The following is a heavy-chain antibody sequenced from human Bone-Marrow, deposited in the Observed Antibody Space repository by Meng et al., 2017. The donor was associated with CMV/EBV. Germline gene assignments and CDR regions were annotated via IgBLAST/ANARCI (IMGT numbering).Heavy chain of an antibody. CDR2: INWNGGST. CDR1: GISFDDYG. J-gene: IGHJ6*02. CDR3: ARGLLPAAHYHYYGMDV. V-gene: IGHV3-20*04. Sequence: GASLKISCAASGISFDDYGMSWVRQAPGKGLDWVSGINWNGGSTGYADPVKCRFTIPRDNAKNTLYLQMNRLRAKDTGLYYYARGLLPAAHYHYYGMDVWGQGTTVTVSS. D-gene: IGHD2-2*01.